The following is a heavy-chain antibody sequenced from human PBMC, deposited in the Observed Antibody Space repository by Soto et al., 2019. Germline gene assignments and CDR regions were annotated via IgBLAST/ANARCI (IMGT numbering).Heavy chain of an antibody. Sequence: QLQLQESGPGLVKPSETLSLTCTVSGGAISSSSYYWGWIRQPPGKVLEWIGSIYYSGSTYYNPSLTSRVSMSVDTSKNQFSLKLSSVTAADTAVYYCARPPVPGGQTSSFDIWGQGTMVTVSS. D-gene: IGHD6-6*01. CDR3: ARPPVPGGQTSSFDI. CDR2: IYYSGST. CDR1: GGAISSSSYY. J-gene: IGHJ3*02. V-gene: IGHV4-39*01.